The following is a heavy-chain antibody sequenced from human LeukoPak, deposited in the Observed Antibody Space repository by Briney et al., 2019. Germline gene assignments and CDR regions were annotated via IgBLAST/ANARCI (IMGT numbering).Heavy chain of an antibody. CDR1: GFTSSDYS. CDR3: AREGRDGYNFYWYFDL. D-gene: IGHD5-24*01. Sequence: GGSLRLSCAASGFTSSDYSVHWVRQAPGKGLEWVSSISTSSTYIYYADSVKGRFTISRDNAKNSLSLQMNSLRAEDTAVYYCAREGRDGYNFYWYFDLWGRGTLVTVSS. CDR2: ISTSSTYI. J-gene: IGHJ2*01. V-gene: IGHV3-21*01.